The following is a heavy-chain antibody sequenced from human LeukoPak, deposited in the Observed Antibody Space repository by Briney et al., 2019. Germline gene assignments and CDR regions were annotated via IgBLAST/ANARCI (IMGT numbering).Heavy chain of an antibody. CDR2: ISGDGYST. CDR1: GFTFSSYG. Sequence: GRSLRLSCAASGFTFSSYGMHWVRQAPGGGLEWVSGISGDGYSTYYADSVKGRFAISRDNSKSTLYLQMNSLRAEDTAVYYCAKDFGRNLGGPGYWGRGTRVTVSS. CDR3: AKDFGRNLGGPGY. V-gene: IGHV3-23*01. J-gene: IGHJ4*02. D-gene: IGHD3-10*01.